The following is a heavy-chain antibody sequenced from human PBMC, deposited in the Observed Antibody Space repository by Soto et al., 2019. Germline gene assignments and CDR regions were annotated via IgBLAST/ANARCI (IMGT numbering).Heavy chain of an antibody. J-gene: IGHJ6*02. Sequence: ASVKFSCKASGYTFTSYGISWVRQAPGQGLEWMGWISAYNGNTNYAQKLQGRVTMTTDTSTSTAYMELRSLRSDGTAVYYCARDLVVAARPGYYYYGMDVWGQGTTVTVSS. V-gene: IGHV1-18*04. CDR2: ISAYNGNT. CDR1: GYTFTSYG. D-gene: IGHD6-6*01. CDR3: ARDLVVAARPGYYYYGMDV.